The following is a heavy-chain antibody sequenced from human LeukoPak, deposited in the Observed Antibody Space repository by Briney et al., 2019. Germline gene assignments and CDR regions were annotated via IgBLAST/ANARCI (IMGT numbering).Heavy chain of an antibody. V-gene: IGHV3-23*01. J-gene: IGHJ5*02. D-gene: IGHD3-3*01. Sequence: GGSLRLSCAASGFTFSSYAMSWVRQAPGKGLEWVSAISGSGGSTYYADSVKGRFTISRDNSKNTLYLQMNSLRAEDTAVYYCAKDDDFWSGYYFGYNWFDPWGQGTLVTVSS. CDR3: AKDDDFWSGYYFGYNWFDP. CDR2: ISGSGGST. CDR1: GFTFSSYA.